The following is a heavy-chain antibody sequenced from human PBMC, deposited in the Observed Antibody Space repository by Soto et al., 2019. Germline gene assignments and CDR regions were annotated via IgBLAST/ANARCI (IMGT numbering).Heavy chain of an antibody. D-gene: IGHD2-21*02. CDR2: IRSKGHRYVT. V-gene: IGHV3-73*01. J-gene: IGHJ4*02. CDR3: TATESCGGDCYLDH. CDR1: GLAFSGSA. Sequence: PGGSLRLSCATSGLAFSGSAMHWVRQASGKGLEWVARIRSKGHRYVTTYAASVQGRFTISRDDSKNTEYLQMNFLKSEDTAMYYCTATESCGGDCYLDHWGQGAQVTVSS.